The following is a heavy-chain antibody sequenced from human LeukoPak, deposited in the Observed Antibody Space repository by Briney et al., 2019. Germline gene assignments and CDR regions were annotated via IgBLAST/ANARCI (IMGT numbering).Heavy chain of an antibody. CDR1: GFTVSSNY. D-gene: IGHD6-19*01. CDR2: IYSGGST. Sequence: GGSLRLSCAASGFTVSSNYMSWVRQAPGKGLEWVSVIYSGGSTYYADSVKGRFTISRDNSKNTLYLQMNSLRAEDTAVYYCASLPGYSSGWYGDAFDIWGQGTMVTVSS. J-gene: IGHJ3*02. V-gene: IGHV3-53*01. CDR3: ASLPGYSSGWYGDAFDI.